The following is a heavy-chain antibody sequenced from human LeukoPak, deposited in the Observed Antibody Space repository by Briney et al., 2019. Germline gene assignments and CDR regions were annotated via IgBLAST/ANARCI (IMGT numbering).Heavy chain of an antibody. J-gene: IGHJ4*02. D-gene: IGHD5-18*01. CDR1: GFTFSSYA. CDR3: ARVDTVMAYYFDL. Sequence: PGGSLRLSCAASGFTFSSYAMSWVRQAPGKGLEWVSAISGSGGTTYYADSVMGRFTISRRNSRNTLYLQMNSLRAEDTAVYYCARVDTVMAYYFDLWGQGTLVTVSS. CDR2: ISGSGGTT. V-gene: IGHV3-23*01.